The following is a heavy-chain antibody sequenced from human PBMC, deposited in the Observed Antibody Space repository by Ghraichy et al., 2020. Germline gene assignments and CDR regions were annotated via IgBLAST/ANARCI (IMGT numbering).Heavy chain of an antibody. CDR3: ATYRYTSSEPVRYFDL. D-gene: IGHD1-14*01. CDR2: IYYSGST. CDR1: GGSVSSGSYY. V-gene: IGHV4-61*01. J-gene: IGHJ2*01. Sequence: SETLSLTCTVSGGSVSSGSYYWSWIRQPPGKGLEWIGYIYYSGSTNYNPSLKSRVTMSVDTSKNQFSLKLISVTAADTAVYHCATYRYTSSEPVRYFDLWGRGTLVTVSS.